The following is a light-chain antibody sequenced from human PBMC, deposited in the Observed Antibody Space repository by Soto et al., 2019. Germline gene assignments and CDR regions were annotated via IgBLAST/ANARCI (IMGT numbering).Light chain of an antibody. CDR2: DAS. J-gene: IGKJ5*01. CDR1: QDITNY. CDR3: QQYENLPT. Sequence: DIQMTQSPSSLTASVGDSVTITCQASQDITNYLNWYQHKPGKAPKLLIYDASNLEPGVPSRFSGRGSGRDFTFTISSLQPEDTATYYCQQYENLPTFGQGTRLEIK. V-gene: IGKV1-33*01.